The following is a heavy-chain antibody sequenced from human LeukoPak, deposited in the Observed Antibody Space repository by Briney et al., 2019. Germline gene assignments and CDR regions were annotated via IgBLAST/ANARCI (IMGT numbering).Heavy chain of an antibody. V-gene: IGHV1-8*01. D-gene: IGHD6-13*01. J-gene: IGHJ6*02. CDR1: GYTFTSYD. CDR3: ARYSSSWYYYYGMDV. CDR2: MNPNSGNT. Sequence: ASVNVSCTASGYTFTSYDINWVRQATGQGLEWMGWMNPNSGNTGYAQEFQGRVTMTRNTSISTAYMGLSSLRSEDTAVYYCARYSSSWYYYYGMDVWGQGTTVTVSS.